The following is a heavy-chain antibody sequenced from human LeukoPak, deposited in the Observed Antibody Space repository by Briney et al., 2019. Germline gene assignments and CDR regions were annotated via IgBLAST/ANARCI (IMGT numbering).Heavy chain of an antibody. CDR2: IKSKTDGGTT. CDR3: TTDTLDLVVVAATDGYYLDY. D-gene: IGHD2-15*01. J-gene: IGHJ4*02. CDR1: GFTFSNAW. V-gene: IGHV3-15*07. Sequence: TGGSLRLSCAASGFTFSNAWMNWVRQAPGKGLEWVGRIKSKTDGGTTDYAAPVKGRFTISRDDSKTTLYLQMNSLKTEDTAVYYCTTDTLDLVVVAATDGYYLDYWGQGTLVTVSS.